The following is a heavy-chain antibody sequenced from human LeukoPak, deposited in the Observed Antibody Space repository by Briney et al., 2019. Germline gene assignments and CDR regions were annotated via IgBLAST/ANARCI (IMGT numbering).Heavy chain of an antibody. J-gene: IGHJ5*02. D-gene: IGHD2-15*01. CDR2: TYYRSKWYN. Sequence: SQTLSLTCAISGESVSSNSAAWTWIRQSPSRGLEWLGRTYYRSKWYNDYAVSVKSRITINPDTSKNQFSLQLNSVAPEDTAVYYCARESWDIEGYNWFDPWGQGTLVTVSS. CDR3: ARESWDIEGYNWFDP. CDR1: GESVSSNSAA. V-gene: IGHV6-1*01.